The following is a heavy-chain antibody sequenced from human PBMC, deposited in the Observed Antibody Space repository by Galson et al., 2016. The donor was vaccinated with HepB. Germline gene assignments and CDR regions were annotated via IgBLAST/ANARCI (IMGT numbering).Heavy chain of an antibody. Sequence: SLRLSCAASGFSFSHYGMSWVRQAPGKGLEWVSGIRATGGSGGNTYYADSVKGRFTNSRDSSKNTLFLQMYSLRAEDTAIYYCARSVGTAVGADPAPNWFDPWGQGTLVTVSS. CDR1: GFSFSHYG. CDR3: ARSVGTAVGADPAPNWFDP. V-gene: IGHV3-23*01. CDR2: TGGSGGNT. J-gene: IGHJ5*02. D-gene: IGHD2-21*02.